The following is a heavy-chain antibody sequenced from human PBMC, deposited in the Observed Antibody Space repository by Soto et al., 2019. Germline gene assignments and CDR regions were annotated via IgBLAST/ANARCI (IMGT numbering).Heavy chain of an antibody. J-gene: IGHJ3*02. Sequence: QVQLQESGPGLVKPSETLSLTCNVSGGSITSYYWTWIRQPPGKGLEWIGYIYYGGNTIYNPSLKSRVTISLDTSKNQFSLKVTAVTAADTAVYYCARITIFGRGAAFDIWGQGTIVTVSS. CDR2: IYYGGNT. CDR3: ARITIFGRGAAFDI. CDR1: GGSITSYY. V-gene: IGHV4-59*01. D-gene: IGHD3-3*01.